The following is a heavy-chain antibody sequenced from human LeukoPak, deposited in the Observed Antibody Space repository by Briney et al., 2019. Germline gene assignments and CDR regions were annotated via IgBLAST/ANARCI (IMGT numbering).Heavy chain of an antibody. V-gene: IGHV3-23*01. CDR1: GFTFSDYA. J-gene: IGHJ4*02. CDR3: ATDRERDPSVYYLG. CDR2: ISDDGSGT. D-gene: IGHD3-22*01. Sequence: GGSLRLSCAASGFTFSDYAMSGVREAPGQGLEWVSTISDDGSGTYYADSVKGRFTISRDNSKNTLFLQITSLRAEDSAVYYCATDRERDPSVYYLGGGQGTLITVSS.